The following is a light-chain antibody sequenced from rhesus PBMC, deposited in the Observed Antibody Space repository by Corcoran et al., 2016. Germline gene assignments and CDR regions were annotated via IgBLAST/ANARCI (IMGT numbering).Light chain of an antibody. CDR3: QQGNSNPFT. Sequence: DIQMSQSPSSLSASVGDRVTITCRASQGISSYLNWYQQNPGKAPKLLIYYANSLASGVPSRFSGSGSGTDFTLTISSLQPEDFATYYCQQGNSNPFTFGPGTKLDIK. CDR2: YAN. CDR1: QGISSY. J-gene: IGKJ3*01. V-gene: IGKV1-32*02.